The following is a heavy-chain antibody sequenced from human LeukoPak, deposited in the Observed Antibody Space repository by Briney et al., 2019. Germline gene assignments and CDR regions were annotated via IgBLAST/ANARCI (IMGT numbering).Heavy chain of an antibody. Sequence: GASVKVSCKASGYXFTDYYIHWVRQAPGQGLEWMGWINPSSGGTNYAQKFQGRVTMASDTSISTAYMELSRLRSDDTAVYYCARDLRATISYSFSFDCWGQGTLVTVSS. V-gene: IGHV1-2*02. D-gene: IGHD5-12*01. CDR1: GYXFTDYY. CDR2: INPSSGGT. J-gene: IGHJ4*02. CDR3: ARDLRATISYSFSFDC.